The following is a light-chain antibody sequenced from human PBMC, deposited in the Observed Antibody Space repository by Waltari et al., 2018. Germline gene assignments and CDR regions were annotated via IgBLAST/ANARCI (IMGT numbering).Light chain of an antibody. CDR3: HQSASSPLT. CDR2: DAS. Sequence: ENVLTQSPGALSLSPGERATLSCRASQTVGRSYLAWFQQKPGQAPRLLIYDASNRATGIPDRFSGSWSGTDFTLTINRLEPEDFAVYYCHQSASSPLTFGGGTKVEIK. J-gene: IGKJ4*01. V-gene: IGKV3-20*01. CDR1: QTVGRSY.